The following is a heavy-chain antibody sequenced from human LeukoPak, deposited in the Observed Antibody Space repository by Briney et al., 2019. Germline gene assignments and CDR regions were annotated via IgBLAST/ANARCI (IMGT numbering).Heavy chain of an antibody. J-gene: IGHJ4*02. CDR1: GGSFSGYY. CDR3: ARGSIVVATFFDY. Sequence: SETLSLTCAVYGGSFSGYYWSWIRQPPGKGLEWIGEINHSGSTNYNPSLKSRVTISVDTSKNQFSLELSSVTAADTAVYYCARGSIVVATFFDYWGQGTLVTVSS. V-gene: IGHV4-34*01. D-gene: IGHD3-22*01. CDR2: INHSGST.